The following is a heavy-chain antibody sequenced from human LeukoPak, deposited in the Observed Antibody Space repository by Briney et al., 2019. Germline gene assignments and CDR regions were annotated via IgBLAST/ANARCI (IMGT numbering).Heavy chain of an antibody. J-gene: IGHJ3*02. V-gene: IGHV3-11*04. D-gene: IGHD3-3*01. CDR1: RFSFSDYY. CDR3: ARAPTWSDAFDI. CDR2: ISSSGGTI. Sequence: GGSLRLSCAASRFSFSDYYMSWIRQAPGKGLEWVSYISSSGGTIYYADSVKGRFTISRDNAKKSLYLQMNSLRAEDTAVYYCARAPTWSDAFDIWGQGTMVTVSS.